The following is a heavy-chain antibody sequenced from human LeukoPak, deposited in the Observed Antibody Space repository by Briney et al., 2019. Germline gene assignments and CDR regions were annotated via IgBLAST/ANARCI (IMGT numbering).Heavy chain of an antibody. CDR1: GYSISSGYY. Sequence: SETLSLTCTVSGYSISSGYYWGWIRQPPGKGLEWIVSIYHSGSTYYNPSLKSRVTISVDTSKNQFSLRLNSVTAADTAMYFCVKSGGYGLIDYWGQGTLVTVSS. D-gene: IGHD1-26*01. V-gene: IGHV4-38-2*02. CDR2: IYHSGST. CDR3: VKSGGYGLIDY. J-gene: IGHJ4*02.